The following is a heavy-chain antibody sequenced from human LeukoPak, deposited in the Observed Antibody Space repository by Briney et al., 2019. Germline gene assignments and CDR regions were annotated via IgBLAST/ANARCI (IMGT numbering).Heavy chain of an antibody. CDR3: AKDRLWNSFDS. CDR1: GFTVSSNY. CDR2: IYSGGST. J-gene: IGHJ4*02. Sequence: PGGSLRLSCAASGFTVSSNYMSWVRQAPGKGLEWVSVIYSGGSTYYADSVKGRFTISRDNSKNTLYLQMNSLKNEDMAVYYCAKDRLWNSFDSWGQGTLVTVSS. V-gene: IGHV3-53*01. D-gene: IGHD1-1*01.